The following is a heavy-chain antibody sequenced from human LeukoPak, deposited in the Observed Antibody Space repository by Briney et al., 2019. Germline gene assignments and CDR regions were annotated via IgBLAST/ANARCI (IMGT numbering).Heavy chain of an antibody. D-gene: IGHD2-21*01. J-gene: IGHJ4*02. V-gene: IGHV4-39*01. CDR1: GGSISSRPYD. Sequence: PSETLSLTCTVSGGSISSRPYDWGWIRQPPGKGLEYIGSISYSGSTYYNPSLRSRFTISVDTSSNQFSLKLSSVTAADTAVYYCARHLSQGDCTKRGFYYWGQGTLVTVSS. CDR2: ISYSGST. CDR3: ARHLSQGDCTKRGFYY.